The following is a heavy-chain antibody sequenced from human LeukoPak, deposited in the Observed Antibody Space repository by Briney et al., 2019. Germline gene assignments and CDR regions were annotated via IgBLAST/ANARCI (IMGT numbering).Heavy chain of an antibody. CDR1: GGSFSGYY. D-gene: IGHD3-22*01. J-gene: IGHJ4*02. CDR3: TRYDSDTAMLDY. CDR2: INHSGST. Sequence: PSETLSLTCAVYGGSFSGYYWSWIRQPAGKGLEWIGEINHSGSTNYNPSLKSRGTISVDTSKKHFSLKLSSVTAADTAVYYCTRYDSDTAMLDYWGQGTLVTVSS. V-gene: IGHV4-34*01.